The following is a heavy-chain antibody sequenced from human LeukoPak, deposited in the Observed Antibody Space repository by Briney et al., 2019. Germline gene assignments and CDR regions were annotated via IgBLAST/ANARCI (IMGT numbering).Heavy chain of an antibody. CDR2: IYYSGST. Sequence: SETLSLTCTVSGGSISSGGYYWSWIRQHPGKGLEWIGYIYYSGSTYYNPSLKSRVTISVDTSKNQFSLKLSSVTAADTAVYYCARAGILRDPIFDYWGQGTLVTVPS. J-gene: IGHJ4*02. V-gene: IGHV4-31*03. CDR1: GGSISSGGYY. CDR3: ARAGILRDPIFDY. D-gene: IGHD2-8*01.